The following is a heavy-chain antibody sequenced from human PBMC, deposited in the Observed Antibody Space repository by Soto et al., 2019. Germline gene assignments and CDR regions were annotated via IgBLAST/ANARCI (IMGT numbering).Heavy chain of an antibody. CDR2: IYYSGST. CDR1: GGSISSGGYY. V-gene: IGHV4-31*03. Sequence: QVQLQESGPGLVKPSQTLSLTCTVSGGSISSGGYYWSWIRQHPGKGLEWIGYIYYSGSTYYKPSLQSRVTISVDTSKNQFSLKLSSVTAADTAVYYCAREGEGSYYFDYWGQGTLVTVSS. CDR3: AREGEGSYYFDY. J-gene: IGHJ4*02. D-gene: IGHD1-26*01.